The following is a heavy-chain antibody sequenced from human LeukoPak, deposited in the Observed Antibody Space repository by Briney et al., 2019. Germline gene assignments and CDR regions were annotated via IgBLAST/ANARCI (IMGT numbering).Heavy chain of an antibody. CDR2: IYYSGSS. CDR3: ARGSAEIFGVSGAFDI. V-gene: IGHV4-59*01. J-gene: IGHJ3*02. CDR1: GGSISSYY. D-gene: IGHD3-3*01. Sequence: PSETLSLTCTVSGGSISSYYWSWIRQPPGKGQEWIGYIYYSGSSNYNPSLKSRVTISVDTSKNQFSLKLSSVTAADTAVYYCARGSAEIFGVSGAFDIWGQGTMVTVSS.